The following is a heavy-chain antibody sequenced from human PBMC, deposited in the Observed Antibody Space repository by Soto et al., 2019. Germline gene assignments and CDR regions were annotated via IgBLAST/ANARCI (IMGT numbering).Heavy chain of an antibody. CDR3: ARDSAAGAGIGWDY. CDR2: INPNNDDT. Sequence: ASVKVSCKASGYIFRDYYIHWVRQAPGQGPEWMGWINPNNDDTRYAHKFRGRVTVTMDTSISTAYMDLSRLTSDDTAVYYCARDSAAGAGIGWDYWGQGTLVTVSS. J-gene: IGHJ4*01. CDR1: GYIFRDYY. D-gene: IGHD6-13*01. V-gene: IGHV1-2*02.